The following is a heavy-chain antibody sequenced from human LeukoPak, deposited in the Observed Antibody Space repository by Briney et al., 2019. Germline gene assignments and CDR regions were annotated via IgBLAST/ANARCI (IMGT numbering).Heavy chain of an antibody. J-gene: IGHJ4*02. CDR1: GXSFSDDY. CDR3: ARVHGHNLGTLDY. D-gene: IGHD5-24*01. V-gene: IGHV4-34*01. CDR2: INPGGST. Sequence: SETLSLTCTVYGXSFSDDYWSWVRQPPGEGLQWIAEINPGGSTNKNPSLQSRLIMSVDTSKNQFSLNLTSVTAADTAVYYCARVHGHNLGTLDYWGQGILVTVTS.